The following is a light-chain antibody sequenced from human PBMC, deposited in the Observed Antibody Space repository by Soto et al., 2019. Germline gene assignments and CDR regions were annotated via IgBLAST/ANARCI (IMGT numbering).Light chain of an antibody. V-gene: IGLV1-51*01. CDR3: GTWDSSLNVVV. CDR2: DNT. J-gene: IGLJ2*01. CDR1: YSNIGSNF. Sequence: QSVLTQSSSVSAAAGQKVTISCSGSYSNIGSNFVSWYQHFPGSAPKLVIYDNTQRPSGIPDRFSGSTSGSSATLGITGLQTGYEADYYCGTWDSSLNVVVFGGGTKLTVL.